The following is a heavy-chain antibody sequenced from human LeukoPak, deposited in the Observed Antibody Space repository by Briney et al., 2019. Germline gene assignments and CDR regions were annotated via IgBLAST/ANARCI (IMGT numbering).Heavy chain of an antibody. D-gene: IGHD6-13*01. V-gene: IGHV1-2*02. CDR1: GYTFTGYY. CDR3: ARDALAAAGTGTPKYYFDY. CDR2: INPNSGGT. J-gene: IGHJ4*02. Sequence: GASVKVSCKASGYTFTGYYMHWVRQAPGQGLEWMGWINPNSGGTNYAQKFQGRVTMTRDTSISTAYMELSRLRSDDTAVYYCARDALAAAGTGTPKYYFDYWGQGTLVTVSS.